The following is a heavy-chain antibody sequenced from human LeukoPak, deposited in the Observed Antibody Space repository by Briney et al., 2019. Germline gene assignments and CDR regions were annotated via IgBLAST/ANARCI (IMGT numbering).Heavy chain of an antibody. CDR2: IYTSGST. J-gene: IGHJ4*02. Sequence: SQTLSLTCTVSGGSLSSGSYYWSWIRQPAGKGLEWIGRIYTSGSTNYNPSLKSRVTISVDTSKNQFSLKLSSVTAADTAVYYCARDRPDYGSGSYYSVDYWGRGTLVTVSS. CDR3: ARDRPDYGSGSYYSVDY. D-gene: IGHD3-10*01. V-gene: IGHV4-61*02. CDR1: GGSLSSGSYY.